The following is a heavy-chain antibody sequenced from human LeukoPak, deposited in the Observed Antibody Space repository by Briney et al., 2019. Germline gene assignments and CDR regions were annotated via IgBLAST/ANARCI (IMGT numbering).Heavy chain of an antibody. D-gene: IGHD3-9*01. CDR3: ARGGWDYDILTGYYRRYFDY. CDR2: IYYSGSS. V-gene: IGHV4-59*01. J-gene: IGHJ4*02. Sequence: PSETLSLTCTVSGGSISSYYWSWIRQPPGKGLEWIGYIYYSGSSNYNSSLKSRVTISVDTSKNQFSLKLSSVTAADTAVYYCARGGWDYDILTGYYRRYFDYWGQGTLVTVSS. CDR1: GGSISSYY.